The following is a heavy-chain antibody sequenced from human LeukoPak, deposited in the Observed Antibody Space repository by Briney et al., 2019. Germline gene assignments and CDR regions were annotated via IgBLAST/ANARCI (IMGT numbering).Heavy chain of an antibody. D-gene: IGHD3-10*01. V-gene: IGHV3-33*01. J-gene: IGHJ4*02. CDR3: ARVRGSVGLTASYIYY. CDR1: GFTFSTYG. Sequence: GGSLRLSSAASGFTFSTYGMHWVRQAPGKGLEWVAIIWYDGSNKFYADSVKGRFTISRDNSKNTLYLQMNSLRAEDTAVYYCARVRGSVGLTASYIYYWGQGTLVTVSS. CDR2: IWYDGSNK.